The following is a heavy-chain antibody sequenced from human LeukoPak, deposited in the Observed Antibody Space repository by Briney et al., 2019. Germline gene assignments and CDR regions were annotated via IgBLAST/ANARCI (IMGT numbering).Heavy chain of an antibody. CDR2: IYTSGST. CDR1: GGSISSYY. Sequence: SETLSLTCTVSGGSISSYYWSWIRQPAGKGLEWIGRIYTSGSTNYNPSLKSRVTMSVDTSKNQFPLKLSSVTAADTAVYYCARDYTHYDFWSTNWFDPWGQGTLVTVSS. J-gene: IGHJ5*02. D-gene: IGHD3-3*01. CDR3: ARDYTHYDFWSTNWFDP. V-gene: IGHV4-4*07.